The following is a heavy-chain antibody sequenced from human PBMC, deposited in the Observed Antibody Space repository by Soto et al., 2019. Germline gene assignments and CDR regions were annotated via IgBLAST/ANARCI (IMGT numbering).Heavy chain of an antibody. Sequence: GASVKVSCKASGYTFTSYAMHWVRQAPGQRLEWMGWINVGNGNTKYSQKFQGRVTITRDTSASTAYMELSSLRSEDTAVYYCARDLGYSYADYWGQGTLVTVSS. CDR1: GYTFTSYA. J-gene: IGHJ4*02. V-gene: IGHV1-3*01. CDR2: INVGNGNT. D-gene: IGHD5-18*01. CDR3: ARDLGYSYADY.